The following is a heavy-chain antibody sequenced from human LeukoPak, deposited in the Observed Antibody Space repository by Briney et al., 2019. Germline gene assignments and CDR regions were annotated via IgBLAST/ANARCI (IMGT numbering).Heavy chain of an antibody. CDR2: ISYDGSNK. D-gene: IGHD6-19*01. CDR3: ARGPGWGAVADPSFDY. CDR1: GFTFSSYA. J-gene: IGHJ4*02. V-gene: IGHV3-30*04. Sequence: GGSLRLSCAASGFTFSSYAMHWVRQAPGRGLEWVAVISYDGSNKYYADSVKGRFTISRDNSKNTLYLQMNSLRAEDTAVYYCARGPGWGAVADPSFDYWGQGTLVTVSS.